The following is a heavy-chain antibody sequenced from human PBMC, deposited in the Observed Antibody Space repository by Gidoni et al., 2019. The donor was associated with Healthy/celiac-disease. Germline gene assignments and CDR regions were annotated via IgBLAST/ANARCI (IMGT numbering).Heavy chain of an antibody. D-gene: IGHD3-22*01. CDR3: TTPDSSGSPNDY. Sequence: EVQLVESGGGLVKPGGSLRLSCAASGFTFSNAWMSWVRQAPGKGLEWVGRIKSKTDGGTTDYAAPVKGRFTISRDDSKNTLYLQMNSLKTEDTAVYYCTTPDSSGSPNDYWGQGTLVTVSS. CDR2: IKSKTDGGTT. V-gene: IGHV3-15*01. J-gene: IGHJ4*02. CDR1: GFTFSNAW.